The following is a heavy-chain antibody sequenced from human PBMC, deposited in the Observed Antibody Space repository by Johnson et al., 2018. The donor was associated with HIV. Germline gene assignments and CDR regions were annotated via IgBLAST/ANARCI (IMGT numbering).Heavy chain of an antibody. D-gene: IGHD3-22*01. CDR1: RFTFSDYY. J-gene: IGHJ3*02. Sequence: QEKLVESGGGWVKPGGSLRLSCAASRFTFSDYYMTWIRQAPGKGLEWVSYISSSGHTIYYADSVKGRFTISRDNAKNSLYLQMNSMRAEDTAVYYCARDSDSSGYYSDAFDIWGQGTMVTVSS. CDR3: ARDSDSSGYYSDAFDI. CDR2: ISSSGHTI. V-gene: IGHV3-11*01.